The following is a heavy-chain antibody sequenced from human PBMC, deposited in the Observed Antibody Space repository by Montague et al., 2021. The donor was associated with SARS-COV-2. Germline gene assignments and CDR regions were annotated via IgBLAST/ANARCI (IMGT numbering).Heavy chain of an antibody. D-gene: IGHD6-19*01. CDR3: AKQPGAGAVVYWYSIS. J-gene: IGHJ2*01. CDR1: GFAFNNFA. Sequence: SLRLSCAASGFAFNNFAMSWVRQAPGKGLEWVSSIFGSAAGTYYADSVKGRFTISRDNSKNTLYLQMNSLKAEDTAKYYCAKQPGAGAVVYWYSISGAVAPWSVSPQ. CDR2: IFGSAAGT. V-gene: IGHV3-23*01.